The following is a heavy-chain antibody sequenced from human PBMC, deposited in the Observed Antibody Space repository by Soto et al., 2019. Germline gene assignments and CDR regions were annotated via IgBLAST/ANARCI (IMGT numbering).Heavy chain of an antibody. J-gene: IGHJ4*02. V-gene: IGHV4-31*03. CDR1: GGSIGSGSYY. D-gene: IGHD3-10*02. CDR3: ARAGYDRDGGGFYYFDY. CDR2: INYSGST. Sequence: QVQLQESGPGLVKPSQTLSLTCTVSGGSIGSGSYYWSWIRQHTGKGLEWIGYINYSGSTFYIPSFKSRVTTSIDTSTNQFSLKLSSVTAADTAVYYCARAGYDRDGGGFYYFDYWGQGTLVTVSS.